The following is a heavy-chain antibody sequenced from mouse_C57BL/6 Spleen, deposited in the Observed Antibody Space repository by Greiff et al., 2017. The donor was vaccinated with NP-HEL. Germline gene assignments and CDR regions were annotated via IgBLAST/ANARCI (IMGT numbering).Heavy chain of an antibody. J-gene: IGHJ2*01. V-gene: IGHV1-20*01. D-gene: IGHD2-1*01. CDR2: INPYNGDT. Sequence: VQLQQSGPELVKPGDSVKISCKASGYSFTGYFMNWVMQSHGKSLEWIGRINPYNGDTFYNQKFKGKATLTVDKSSSTAHMELRSLTSEDSAVYYCARDYYPPADYFDYWGQGTTLTVSS. CDR1: GYSFTGYF. CDR3: ARDYYPPADYFDY.